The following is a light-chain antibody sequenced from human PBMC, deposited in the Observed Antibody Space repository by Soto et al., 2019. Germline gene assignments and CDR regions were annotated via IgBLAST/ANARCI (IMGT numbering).Light chain of an antibody. CDR3: SAYTARSTLV. Sequence: QSALTQPASVSGSAGQSITISCSGTMRDVGAYNLVSWYQQHPGTAPKLIIYEVRNRPSGISSRFSGSRSGNTASLTISGLQSEYEGDYDCSAYTARSTLVFGGGTKLTVL. J-gene: IGLJ3*02. V-gene: IGLV2-14*01. CDR2: EVR. CDR1: MRDVGAYNL.